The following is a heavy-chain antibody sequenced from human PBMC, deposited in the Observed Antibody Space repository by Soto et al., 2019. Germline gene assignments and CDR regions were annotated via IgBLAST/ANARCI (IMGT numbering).Heavy chain of an antibody. Sequence: QEQLVQSGAEVKKPGSSVKVSCKASGGIFSSYAISWVRQAPGQGLEWMGGILPIFGTANYAQKFQGRVTITAAESTNTAYMHLSSLKSEDTAIYYCARGGSGYVWFNEFWGQGTLVTVSS. CDR3: ARGGSGYVWFNEF. J-gene: IGHJ4*02. CDR1: GGIFSSYA. CDR2: ILPIFGTA. V-gene: IGHV1-69*01. D-gene: IGHD3-22*01.